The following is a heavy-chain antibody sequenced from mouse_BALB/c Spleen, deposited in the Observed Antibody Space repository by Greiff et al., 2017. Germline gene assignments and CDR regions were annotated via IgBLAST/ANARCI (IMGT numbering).Heavy chain of an antibody. V-gene: IGHV5-17*02. CDR1: GFTFSSFG. Sequence: VQLQQSGGGLVQPGGSRKLSCAASGFTFSSFGMHWVRQAPEKGLEWVAYISSGSSTIYYADTVKGRFTISRDNPKNTLFLQMTSLRSEDTAMYYCARGGYGSRGAMDYWGQGTSVTVAS. D-gene: IGHD1-1*01. CDR2: ISSGSSTI. J-gene: IGHJ4*01. CDR3: ARGGYGSRGAMDY.